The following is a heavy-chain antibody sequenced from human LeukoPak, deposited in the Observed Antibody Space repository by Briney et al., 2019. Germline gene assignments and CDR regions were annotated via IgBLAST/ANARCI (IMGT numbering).Heavy chain of an antibody. J-gene: IGHJ4*02. CDR1: GGSISSSSYY. CDR2: IYYSGST. V-gene: IGHV4-39*01. Sequence: SETLSLTCTVSGGSISSSSYYWGWIRQPPGKGLEWIGSIYYSGSTYYNPSRKSRVTISVDTSKNQFSLKLSSVTAADTAVYYCARSAAGYFDYWGQGTLVTVSS. CDR3: ARSAAGYFDY.